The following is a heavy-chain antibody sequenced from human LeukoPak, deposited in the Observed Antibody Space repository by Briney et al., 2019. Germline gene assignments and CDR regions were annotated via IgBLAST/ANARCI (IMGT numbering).Heavy chain of an antibody. D-gene: IGHD3-22*01. V-gene: IGHV3-9*01. Sequence: GGSLRLSCAASGFTFDDYAMHWVRQAPGKGLEWVSGISWNSGSIGYADSVKGRFTISRDNAKNSLYLQMNNLRAEDTAFYYCARVGSYYDSSGYPYWGQGTLVTVSS. J-gene: IGHJ4*02. CDR2: ISWNSGSI. CDR3: ARVGSYYDSSGYPY. CDR1: GFTFDDYA.